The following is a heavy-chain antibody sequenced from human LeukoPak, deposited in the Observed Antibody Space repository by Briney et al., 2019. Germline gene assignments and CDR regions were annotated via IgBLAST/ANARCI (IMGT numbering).Heavy chain of an antibody. CDR2: IYYTGSA. CDR3: ARAAAKEMAPLV. D-gene: IGHD5-24*01. J-gene: IGHJ4*02. Sequence: SETLSLTCTVSNGSISNYYWSWIRQPPGKGLEWIGYIYYTGSANYNPSLRSRVTISVDTSTNQFSLKLSSVTAADTAVYFCARAAAKEMAPLVWGQGILVTVSS. V-gene: IGHV4-59*01. CDR1: NGSISNYY.